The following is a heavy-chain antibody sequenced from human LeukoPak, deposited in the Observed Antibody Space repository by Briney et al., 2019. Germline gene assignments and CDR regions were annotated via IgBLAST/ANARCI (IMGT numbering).Heavy chain of an antibody. J-gene: IGHJ4*02. D-gene: IGHD3-22*01. CDR2: MNPNSGNT. CDR3: ARAIYDSSDYYFDY. Sequence: ASVKVSCKASGYTLTSYDINWVRQATGQGLEWVGWMNPNSGNTGYAQKFQGRVTMTRDTSTSTVYMELSSLRSEDTAVYYCARAIYDSSDYYFDYWGQGTLVTVSS. CDR1: GYTLTSYD. V-gene: IGHV1-8*02.